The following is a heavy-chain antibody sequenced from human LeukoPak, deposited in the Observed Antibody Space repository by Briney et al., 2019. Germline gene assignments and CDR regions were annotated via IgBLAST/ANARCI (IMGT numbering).Heavy chain of an antibody. D-gene: IGHD5-18*01. J-gene: IGHJ4*02. CDR2: ISSSSSYI. CDR1: GFTFSSYS. V-gene: IGHV3-21*04. Sequence: KPGGSLRLSCAASGFTFSSYSMNWVRQAPGKGLEWVSSISSSSSYIYYADSVKGRFTTSRDNSKNTLYLQMNSLRAEDTAVYYCARVEGYSYADWGQGTLVTVSS. CDR3: ARVEGYSYAD.